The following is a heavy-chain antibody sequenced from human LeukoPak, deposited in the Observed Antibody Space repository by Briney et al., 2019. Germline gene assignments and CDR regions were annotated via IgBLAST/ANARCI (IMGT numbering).Heavy chain of an antibody. CDR3: ALNLWFGELTDFDY. CDR1: GGTFSSYA. Sequence: PVKVSCKASGGTFSSYAISWVRQAPGQGLEWMGGIIPIFGTANYAQKFQGRVTITADESTSTAYMELSSLRSEDTAVYYCALNLWFGELTDFDYWGQGTLVTVSS. J-gene: IGHJ4*02. D-gene: IGHD3-10*01. CDR2: IIPIFGTA. V-gene: IGHV1-69*13.